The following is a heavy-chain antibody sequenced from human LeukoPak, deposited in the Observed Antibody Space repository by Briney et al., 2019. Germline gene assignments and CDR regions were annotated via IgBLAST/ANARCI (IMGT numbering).Heavy chain of an antibody. Sequence: ASVKVSCKASGYKFTDDYMHWVRQAPGQGLEFMGWINPDSGFANYAQKFKGRVTMTRDTSISTAYLEVRSLTSDDTAVYYCAPTAEAYTSWWKVWGQGTLVAVPP. CDR2: INPDSGFA. J-gene: IGHJ4*02. D-gene: IGHD3-16*01. CDR3: APTAEAYTSWWKV. V-gene: IGHV1-2*02. CDR1: GYKFTDDY.